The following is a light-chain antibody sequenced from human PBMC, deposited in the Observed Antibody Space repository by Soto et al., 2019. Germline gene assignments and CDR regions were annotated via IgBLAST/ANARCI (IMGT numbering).Light chain of an antibody. CDR2: DVS. CDR3: SSYTSSSSYV. Sequence: QSVLTQPASVSGSPGQSITISCTETSSDVGGYNYVSWYQQHPGKAPKLMIYDVSNRPSGVSNRFSGSKSGNMASLTISGLQAEDEADYYCSSYTSSSSYVFGTGTKVTVL. J-gene: IGLJ1*01. CDR1: SSDVGGYNY. V-gene: IGLV2-14*01.